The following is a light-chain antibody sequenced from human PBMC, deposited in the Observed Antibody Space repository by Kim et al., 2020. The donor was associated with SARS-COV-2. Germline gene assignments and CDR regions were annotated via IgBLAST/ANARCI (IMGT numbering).Light chain of an antibody. CDR3: NSRDKSGDHLV. J-gene: IGLJ2*01. V-gene: IGLV3-19*01. CDR2: NKN. CDR1: SLRTYF. Sequence: LRRTVLITCQGDSLRTYFASCYQQKPGQAPLLAIYNKNNRPSGIPDRFSGSSSGNTSSWTFTVAQAVDEADYYCNSRDKSGDHLVFGGGTQLTVL.